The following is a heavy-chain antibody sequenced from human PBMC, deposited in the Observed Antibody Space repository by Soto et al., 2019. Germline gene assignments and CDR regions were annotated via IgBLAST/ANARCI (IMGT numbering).Heavy chain of an antibody. J-gene: IGHJ4*02. CDR3: ARDQGIGSRFFDYGDSPYYFDY. D-gene: IGHD4-17*01. CDR2: ISSSSSYI. Sequence: EVQLVESGGGLVKPGGSLRLSCAASGFTFSSYSMNWVRQAPGKGLKWVSSISSSSSYIYYADSVKGRFTISRDNAKNSLYLQMNSLRAEDKAVYYCARDQGIGSRFFDYGDSPYYFDYWGQGTLVTVSS. V-gene: IGHV3-21*01. CDR1: GFTFSSYS.